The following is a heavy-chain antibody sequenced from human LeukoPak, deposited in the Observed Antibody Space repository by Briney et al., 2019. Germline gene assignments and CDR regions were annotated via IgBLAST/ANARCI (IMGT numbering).Heavy chain of an antibody. CDR2: SKSETDGGTT. CDR3: TTDLLRFLAWEDSDY. V-gene: IGHV3-15*07. J-gene: IGHJ4*02. CDR1: GFTFSDAW. D-gene: IGHD3-3*01. Sequence: PGGSLRLSCAASGFTFSDAWMNWVRQAPGKGLEWVGRSKSETDGGTTDYAAPVKGRFTISRDDSKNILHLQMNSLKTEDTAVYYCTTDLLRFLAWEDSDYWGQGTLVTVSS.